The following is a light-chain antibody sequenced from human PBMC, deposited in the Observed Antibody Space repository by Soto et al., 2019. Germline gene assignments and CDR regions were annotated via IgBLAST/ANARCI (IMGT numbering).Light chain of an antibody. CDR3: QQYNNWPQT. CDR2: GAS. Sequence: EIVMTQSPATLSVSPGERATLSCRASQSISSDLAWYQHKPGQAPRLLIYGASTRATGIPGSFSGSGSGTDFTFTISSLPSEDFAVYYCQQYNNWPQTFGQGTKVDIK. J-gene: IGKJ1*01. CDR1: QSISSD. V-gene: IGKV3-15*01.